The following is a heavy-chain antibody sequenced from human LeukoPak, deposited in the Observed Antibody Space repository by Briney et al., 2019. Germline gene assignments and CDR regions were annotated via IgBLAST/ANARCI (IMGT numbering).Heavy chain of an antibody. V-gene: IGHV3-7*01. CDR1: GFTFSSYW. J-gene: IGHJ4*02. CDR2: IKQDGSEK. D-gene: IGHD1-26*01. Sequence: GSLRLSCAASGFTFSSYWMSWVRQAPGKGLEWVANIKQDGSEKYYVDSVKGRFTISRDNAKNSLYLQMNSLRAEDTAVYYCARPMSKVGATFNYFDYWGQGTLVTVSS. CDR3: ARPMSKVGATFNYFDY.